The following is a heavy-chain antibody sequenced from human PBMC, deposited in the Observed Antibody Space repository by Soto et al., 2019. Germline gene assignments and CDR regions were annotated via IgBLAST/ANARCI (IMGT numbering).Heavy chain of an antibody. V-gene: IGHV3-23*01. CDR2: ISGSGGST. D-gene: IGHD2-2*03. Sequence: GGSLRLSCAASGFTFSTYTMSWVRQAPGKGLEWVSTISGSGGSTYYADSVKGRFTISRDNSKNTLYLQMNSLRAEDTAIHFCAGLGLYDYYAMAVWVQGTTVTSP. CDR1: GFTFSTYT. J-gene: IGHJ6*02. CDR3: AGLGLYDYYAMAV.